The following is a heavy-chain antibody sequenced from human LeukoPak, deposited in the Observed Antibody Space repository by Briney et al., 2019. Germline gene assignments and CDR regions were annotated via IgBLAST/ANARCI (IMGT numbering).Heavy chain of an antibody. CDR1: GFTFTSYG. Sequence: ASVKVSCKASGFTFTSYGISWVRQAPGQGLEWMGWISVYNGNTNYAQKLQGRVTMTTDTSTSTAYMELRSLRSDDTAVYYCVRDLKRSRARWENLGFDPWGQGTLVTASS. D-gene: IGHD1-26*01. V-gene: IGHV1-18*01. CDR2: ISVYNGNT. CDR3: VRDLKRSRARWENLGFDP. J-gene: IGHJ5*02.